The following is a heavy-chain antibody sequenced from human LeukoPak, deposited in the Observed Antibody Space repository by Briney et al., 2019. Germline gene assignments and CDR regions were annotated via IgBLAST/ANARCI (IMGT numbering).Heavy chain of an antibody. V-gene: IGHV3-48*01. Sequence: PGGSLRLSCAASGFTFSSYSMNWVRQAPGKGLEWVSYISSSSSTIYYADSVKGRFTISSDNSKNTLYLQMNSLRAEDTAVYYCAKDRTITMIVVVAYFDYWGQGTLVTVSS. CDR1: GFTFSSYS. CDR3: AKDRTITMIVVVAYFDY. J-gene: IGHJ4*02. D-gene: IGHD3-22*01. CDR2: ISSSSSTI.